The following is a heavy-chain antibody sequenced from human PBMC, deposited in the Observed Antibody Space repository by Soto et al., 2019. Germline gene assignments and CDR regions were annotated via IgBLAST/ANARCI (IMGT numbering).Heavy chain of an antibody. CDR1: GFTFSSYD. D-gene: IGHD4-17*01. V-gene: IGHV3-13*01. J-gene: IGHJ3*02. CDR3: ARETTGDAFDI. Sequence: QPGGSLRLSCAASGFTFSSYDMHWVRQATGKGLEWVSAIGTAGDTYYPGSVKGRFTISRENAKNSLYLQMNSLRAGDTAVYYCARETTGDAFDIWGQGTMVTVSS. CDR2: IGTAGDT.